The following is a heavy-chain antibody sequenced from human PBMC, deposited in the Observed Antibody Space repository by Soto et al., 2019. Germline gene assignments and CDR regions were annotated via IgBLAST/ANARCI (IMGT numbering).Heavy chain of an antibody. Sequence: GASVTVSCKASGYTFTSYYMHWVRQAPGQGLEWMGIINPSGGSTSYAQKFQGRVTMTRDTSTSTVYMELSSLRSEDTAVYYCARELAVPKGWFDPWGQGTLVTVSS. CDR1: GYTFTSYY. CDR3: ARELAVPKGWFDP. V-gene: IGHV1-46*01. D-gene: IGHD3-10*01. J-gene: IGHJ5*02. CDR2: INPSGGST.